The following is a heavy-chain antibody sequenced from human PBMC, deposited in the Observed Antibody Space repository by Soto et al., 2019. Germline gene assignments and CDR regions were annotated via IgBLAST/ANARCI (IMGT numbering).Heavy chain of an antibody. D-gene: IGHD3-16*02. CDR3: VRIFMITFGGVIVDY. CDR2: IYWYVDK. J-gene: IGHJ4*02. CDR1: GFSLSTSGVG. Sequence: QITLKVSGPTLVKPTQTLTLTFTFSGFSLSTSGVGVGWIRQPPGKALEWLALIYWYVDKRYSPSLKSRLTIAKDTSKNQVVLTMTNMDPVDTATYYCVRIFMITFGGVIVDYWGQGTLVTVSS. V-gene: IGHV2-5*01.